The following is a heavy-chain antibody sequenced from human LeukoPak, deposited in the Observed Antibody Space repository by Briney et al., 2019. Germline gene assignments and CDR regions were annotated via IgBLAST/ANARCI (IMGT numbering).Heavy chain of an antibody. J-gene: IGHJ4*02. D-gene: IGHD3-22*01. Sequence: GGSLRLSCAASGFTFSSYAMSWVRQAPGKGLEWVSAISGSGGSTYYADSVKGRFTISRDNSKNTLYLQMNSLRAEDTAVYYCAKNLYDRSCPPPTPFDYWGQGTLVTVSS. CDR2: ISGSGGST. CDR1: GFTFSSYA. CDR3: AKNLYDRSCPPPTPFDY. V-gene: IGHV3-23*01.